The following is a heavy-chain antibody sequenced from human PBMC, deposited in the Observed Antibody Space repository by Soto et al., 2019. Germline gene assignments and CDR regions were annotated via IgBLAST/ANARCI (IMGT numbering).Heavy chain of an antibody. CDR2: ITSGGGST. J-gene: IGHJ6*02. CDR1: GYTFRNYW. Sequence: LRLSCAASGYTFRNYWMHWVRQAPGKGLVWVSHITSGGGSTNYADSAKDRFTISRDNAKSTLYLQMNSLRAEDTAVYFCARDNSYGMDVWGQGTTVTVSS. CDR3: ARDNSYGMDV. V-gene: IGHV3-74*01.